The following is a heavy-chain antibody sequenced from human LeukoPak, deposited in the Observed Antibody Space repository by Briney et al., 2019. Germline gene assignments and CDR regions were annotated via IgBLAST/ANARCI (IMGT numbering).Heavy chain of an antibody. D-gene: IGHD4-17*01. CDR2: IYPSGRA. V-gene: IGHV4-4*02. CDR3: ARVVYGDQNYFDH. Sequence: SETLFLTCAVAGGYISSSNWWSWVRQPPGKGLEWIGEIYPSGRANYNPSLKSRVTISLDKTENQFSLELSSVTAADTAVYYCARVVYGDQNYFDHWGQGTLVTVSS. CDR1: GGYISSSNW. J-gene: IGHJ4*02.